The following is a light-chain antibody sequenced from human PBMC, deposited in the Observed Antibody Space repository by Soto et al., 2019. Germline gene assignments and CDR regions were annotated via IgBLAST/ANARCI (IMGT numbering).Light chain of an antibody. Sequence: QSVLTQPPSVSAAPGQTVTISCSGSSSNVGNNYVSCYQHLPGTAPKLLIYETNRRPAGISHRFSGSKSGTSATLGITGLQTADEADYYCETWDTSLSAGRVFGPGTKLTVL. CDR1: SSNVGNNY. CDR2: ETN. V-gene: IGLV1-51*02. CDR3: ETWDTSLSAGRV. J-gene: IGLJ1*01.